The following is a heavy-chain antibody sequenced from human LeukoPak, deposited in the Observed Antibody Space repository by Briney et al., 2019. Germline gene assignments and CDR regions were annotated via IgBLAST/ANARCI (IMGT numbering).Heavy chain of an antibody. CDR1: GFTFSDYS. Sequence: GGSLRLSCAGSGFTFSDYSMNWVRQAPGKGLEWVSSISSTSNYRYYADSVRGRFTISRDNAKKSLYLQMNSLRAEDTAVYYCAKDRTFLDYWGQGTPVTVSS. D-gene: IGHD2/OR15-2a*01. CDR3: AKDRTFLDY. CDR2: ISSTSNYR. V-gene: IGHV3-21*01. J-gene: IGHJ4*02.